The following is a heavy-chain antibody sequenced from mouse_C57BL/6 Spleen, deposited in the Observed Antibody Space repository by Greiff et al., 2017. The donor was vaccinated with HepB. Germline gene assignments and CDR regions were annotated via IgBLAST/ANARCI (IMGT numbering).Heavy chain of an antibody. CDR1: GYTFTDYY. D-gene: IGHD2-4*01. CDR2: INPNNGGT. J-gene: IGHJ2*01. CDR3: ARGLNFDY. Sequence: EVQLQQSGPELVKPGASVKISCKASGYTFTDYYMNWVKQSHGKSLEWIGDINPNNGGTSYNQKFKGKATLTLDKSSSTAYMELRSLTSEDSAVYYWARGLNFDYWGQGTTLTVSS. V-gene: IGHV1-26*01.